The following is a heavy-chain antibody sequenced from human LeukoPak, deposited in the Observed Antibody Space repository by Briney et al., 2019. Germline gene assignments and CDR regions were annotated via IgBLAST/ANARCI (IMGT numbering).Heavy chain of an antibody. J-gene: IGHJ2*01. Sequence: ASVKVSCKASGYTFTGYYMHWVRQAPGQGLEWMGWTNPNSGGTKYAQKFQGRVTMTRDTSISTAYMELSRLRSDDTAVYYCARGKSATAPDSNWYLDLWGRGTLVTVSS. CDR3: ARGKSATAPDSNWYLDL. CDR2: TNPNSGGT. D-gene: IGHD6-13*01. V-gene: IGHV1-2*02. CDR1: GYTFTGYY.